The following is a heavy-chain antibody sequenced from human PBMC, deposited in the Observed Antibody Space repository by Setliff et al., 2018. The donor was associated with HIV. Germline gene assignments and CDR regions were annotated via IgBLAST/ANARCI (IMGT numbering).Heavy chain of an antibody. V-gene: IGHV3-20*04. CDR2: INWNGGST. CDR3: AKDISRITGTDVFDY. Sequence: GGSLRLSCAASGFTFDDYGMSWVRQAPGKGLEWVSGINWNGGSTGYADSVKGRFTISRDNSRNSLYLQMNSLRTEDTALYYCAKDISRITGTDVFDYWGQGTLVTVSS. J-gene: IGHJ4*02. CDR1: GFTFDDYG. D-gene: IGHD1-20*01.